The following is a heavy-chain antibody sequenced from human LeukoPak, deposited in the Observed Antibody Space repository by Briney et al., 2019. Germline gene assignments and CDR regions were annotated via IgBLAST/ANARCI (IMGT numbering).Heavy chain of an antibody. D-gene: IGHD1-26*01. J-gene: IGHJ3*02. Sequence: GGSLRLSCAASGFTFSSYGMHWVRQAPGKGLEWVAVIWYDGSKKYYADSVKGRFTISRDNSKNTLYLQMNSLRAEDTAVYYCAREWASGSYVPAFDIWGQGTMVTVSS. CDR3: AREWASGSYVPAFDI. V-gene: IGHV3-33*01. CDR2: IWYDGSKK. CDR1: GFTFSSYG.